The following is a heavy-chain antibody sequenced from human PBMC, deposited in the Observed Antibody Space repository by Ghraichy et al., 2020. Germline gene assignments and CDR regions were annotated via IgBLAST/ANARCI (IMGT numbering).Heavy chain of an antibody. CDR3: ARDRRRGSSWPYYFDY. V-gene: IGHV3-7*01. CDR1: GFTFSSYW. D-gene: IGHD6-13*01. J-gene: IGHJ4*02. Sequence: GGSLRLSCAASGFTFSSYWMSWVRQAPGKGLEWVANIKQDGSEKYYVDSVKGRFTISRDNAKNSLYLQMNSLRAEDTAVYYCARDRRRGSSWPYYFDYWGQGTLVTVSS. CDR2: IKQDGSEK.